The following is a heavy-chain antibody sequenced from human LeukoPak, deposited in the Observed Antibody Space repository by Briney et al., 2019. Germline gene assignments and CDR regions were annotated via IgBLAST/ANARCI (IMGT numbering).Heavy chain of an antibody. Sequence: GGSLRLSCAASGFTFSTYRMSWVRQAPGKGLEWVAFIRYDGSYKYYADSVKGRFTISRDNSKNTLYLQMNSLRAEDTAVYYCAKIPYGDYLLDYYYYMDVWGKGTTVTISS. CDR3: AKIPYGDYLLDYYYYMDV. CDR2: IRYDGSYK. CDR1: GFTFSTYR. D-gene: IGHD4-17*01. J-gene: IGHJ6*03. V-gene: IGHV3-30*02.